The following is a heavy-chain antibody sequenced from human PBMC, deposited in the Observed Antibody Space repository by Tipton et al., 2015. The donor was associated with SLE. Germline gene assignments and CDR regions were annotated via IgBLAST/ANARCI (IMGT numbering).Heavy chain of an antibody. V-gene: IGHV3-53*01. J-gene: IGHJ6*03. D-gene: IGHD3-16*01. CDR1: GFTVSSNY. Sequence: SLRLSCAASGFTVSSNYMSWVRQAPGKGLEWVSVIYSGGSTYYADSVKGRFTISRDNSKNTLYLQMNSLRAEDTAVYYCAVRGESLYYYYYYMDVWGKGTTVTVSS. CDR3: AVRGESLYYYYYYMDV. CDR2: IYSGGST.